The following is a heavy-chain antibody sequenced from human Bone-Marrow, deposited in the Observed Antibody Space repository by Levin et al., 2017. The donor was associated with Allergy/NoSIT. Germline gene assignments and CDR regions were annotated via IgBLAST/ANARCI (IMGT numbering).Heavy chain of an antibody. Sequence: SQTLSLTCAVSGYSIRSGFYWGWLRQPPGKGLEGIGSIYHSGSTYYSPSLKSRVTLSVDTSKNQFSLQLSSVTATDTAVYYCAGGVGFAPAAFDYWGQGTLVTVSS. CDR1: GYSIRSGFY. D-gene: IGHD3-10*01. V-gene: IGHV4-38-2*01. J-gene: IGHJ4*02. CDR3: AGGVGFAPAAFDY. CDR2: IYHSGST.